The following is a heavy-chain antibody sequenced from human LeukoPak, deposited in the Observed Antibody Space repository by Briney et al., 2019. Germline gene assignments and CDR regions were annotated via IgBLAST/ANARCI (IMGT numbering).Heavy chain of an antibody. Sequence: SSETLSLTCTVSGASISSGHYWGWMSQPPGKGRELVVSVYYTGVTDYTPSLKSRVTISVERSKNQFYLKLRSVTAADTAVYYCARGPDSGWYPSSWGQGTLVTVPS. J-gene: IGHJ5*02. CDR2: VYYTGVT. CDR3: ARGPDSGWYPSS. D-gene: IGHD6-19*01. V-gene: IGHV4-39*01. CDR1: GASISSGHY.